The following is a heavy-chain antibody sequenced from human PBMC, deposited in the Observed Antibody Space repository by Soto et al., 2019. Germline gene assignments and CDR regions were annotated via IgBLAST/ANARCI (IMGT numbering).Heavy chain of an antibody. CDR2: IYDSENT. CDR3: ARHEKGSSFDH. D-gene: IGHD6-6*01. Sequence: SETLSLTCSVSGGSIGRYYWSWIRQSPGKGLEWIGFIYDSENTNYNPSLKSRVTISGDTSKNLLSLTLSSLTAADTAIYYCARHEKGSSFDHWGQGALVTVSS. CDR1: GGSIGRYY. J-gene: IGHJ4*02. V-gene: IGHV4-59*08.